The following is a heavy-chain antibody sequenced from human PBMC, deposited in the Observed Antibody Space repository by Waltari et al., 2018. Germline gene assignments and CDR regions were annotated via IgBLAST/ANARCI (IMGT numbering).Heavy chain of an antibody. CDR3: ARDRSGWSVYGMDV. CDR1: GFTVSSNY. D-gene: IGHD6-19*01. CDR2: IYGGGRN. V-gene: IGHV3-53*01. Sequence: EVQLVESGGGLIQPGGSLRLSCAASGFTVSSNYMSWVRQAPGKGLECVTAIYGGGRNTYAESVKGRFTISRDNSKNTLYLQRNSLRAEDTAVYYCARDRSGWSVYGMDVWGQGTTVTVSS. J-gene: IGHJ6*02.